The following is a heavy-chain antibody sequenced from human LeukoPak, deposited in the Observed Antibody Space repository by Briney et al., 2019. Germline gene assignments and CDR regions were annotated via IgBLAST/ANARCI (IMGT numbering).Heavy chain of an antibody. CDR1: EFTVSSNY. J-gene: IGHJ4*02. CDR3: ARDCGVSSYGDCFGY. CDR2: IYTDGST. Sequence: PGWSLRLSCAASEFTVSSNYMSWVRQAPGKGLEWVSVIYTDGSTYYADSVKGRFTISRDNSKNTLYLQMNSLRAEDTAVYYCARDCGVSSYGDCFGYWGQGTLVTVSS. V-gene: IGHV3-66*02. D-gene: IGHD4-17*01.